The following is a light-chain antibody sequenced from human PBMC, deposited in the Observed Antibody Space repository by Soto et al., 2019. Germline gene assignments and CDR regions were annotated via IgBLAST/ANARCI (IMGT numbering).Light chain of an antibody. V-gene: IGLV6-57*01. CDR1: SGSIASNY. J-gene: IGLJ1*01. CDR2: EDN. CDR3: QSYDSSNLYV. Sequence: NFMLTQPHSVSESPGKTVTISCTRSSGSIASNYVQWYQQRPGSSPTTVIYEDNQRPSGVPDRFSGSIDSPSNSASLTISGLKTEDEAAYYCQSYDSSNLYVFGTGTKVTVL.